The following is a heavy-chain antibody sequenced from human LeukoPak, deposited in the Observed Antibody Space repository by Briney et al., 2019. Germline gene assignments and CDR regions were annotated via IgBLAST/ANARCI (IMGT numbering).Heavy chain of an antibody. CDR3: ARDQDCSGGSCYDPYYYYGMDV. D-gene: IGHD2-15*01. CDR1: GYTFTSYA. V-gene: IGHV1-3*01. Sequence: ASVKVSCKASGYTFTSYAMHWVRQAPGQRLEWMGWINAGNGNTKYSQKFQGRVTITRDTSASTAYMELSSLRSEDTAVYYCARDQDCSGGSCYDPYYYYGMDVWGQGTTVTVSS. J-gene: IGHJ6*02. CDR2: INAGNGNT.